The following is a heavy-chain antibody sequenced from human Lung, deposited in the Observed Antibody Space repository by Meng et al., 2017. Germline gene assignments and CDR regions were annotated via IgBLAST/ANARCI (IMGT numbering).Heavy chain of an antibody. CDR1: GFTFSNFV. V-gene: IGHV3-33*01. D-gene: IGHD4-23*01. CDR2: MWYGGSDQ. Sequence: GGSLRLSCTASGFTFSNFVIHWVRQVPGKGLEWVAVMWYGGSDQYYADSVKGRFTISRDNSKNTLFLQMNNLRAEDTAVYCYAREPRIRGNSHFDYWGQGTLVTVSS. CDR3: AREPRIRGNSHFDY. J-gene: IGHJ4*02.